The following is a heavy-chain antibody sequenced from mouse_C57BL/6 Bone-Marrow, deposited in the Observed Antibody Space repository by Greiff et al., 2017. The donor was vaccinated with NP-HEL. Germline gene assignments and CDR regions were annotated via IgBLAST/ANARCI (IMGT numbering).Heavy chain of an antibody. CDR1: GYTFTSYW. D-gene: IGHD2-3*01. J-gene: IGHJ4*01. Sequence: QVQLQQPGAELVKPGASVKLSCKASGYTFTSYWMQWVKQRPGQGLEWIGEIDPSDSYTNYNQKFKGKATLTVDTSSSTAYMQLSSLTSEDSAVYYGARDQDDGYYYYAMDYWGQGTSVTVSS. V-gene: IGHV1-50*01. CDR2: IDPSDSYT. CDR3: ARDQDDGYYYYAMDY.